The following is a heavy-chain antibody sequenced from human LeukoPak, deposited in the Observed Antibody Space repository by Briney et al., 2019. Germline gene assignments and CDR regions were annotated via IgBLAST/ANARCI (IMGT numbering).Heavy chain of an antibody. CDR1: GGSISSYY. Sequence: SETLFLTCTVSGGSISSYYWSCIRQPPGKGLEWIGSIYYSGSTNYNPSLKSRVTISIDTSKNQFSLKLSSVTAADTAVYYCARGGYYGSGSDDAFHIWGQGTMVTVSS. V-gene: IGHV4-59*01. CDR2: IYYSGST. D-gene: IGHD3-10*01. J-gene: IGHJ3*02. CDR3: ARGGYYGSGSDDAFHI.